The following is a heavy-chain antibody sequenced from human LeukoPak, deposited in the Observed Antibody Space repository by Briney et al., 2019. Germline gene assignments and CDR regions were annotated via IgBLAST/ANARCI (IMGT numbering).Heavy chain of an antibody. V-gene: IGHV3-43*01. J-gene: IGHJ4*02. CDR2: ISWSGGTT. CDR1: GFSFQDYT. D-gene: IGHD3-10*01. Sequence: GGSLRLSCAASGFSFQDYTMHWVRQPPGKGLEWVSQISWSGGTTYYADSVKGRFTISRDNSKNSLYLQMNSLRTEDTALYYCAKERIGGSLDYWGQGTLLTVSS. CDR3: AKERIGGSLDY.